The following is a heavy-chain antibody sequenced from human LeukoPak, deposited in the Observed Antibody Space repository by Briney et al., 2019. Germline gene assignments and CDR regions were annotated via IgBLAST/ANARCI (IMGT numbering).Heavy chain of an antibody. CDR1: GFTFSSYS. CDR2: ISSSSGTI. J-gene: IGHJ4*02. D-gene: IGHD3-22*01. CDR3: ARDLNLYDSSGYYPR. V-gene: IGHV3-48*02. Sequence: GGSLRLSCAASGFTFSSYSMNWVRQAPGNGLEWVSYISSSSGTIYYADSVKGRFTISRDNGQNSLYLQMNSLRDEDTAVYYCARDLNLYDSSGYYPRWGQGTLVTISS.